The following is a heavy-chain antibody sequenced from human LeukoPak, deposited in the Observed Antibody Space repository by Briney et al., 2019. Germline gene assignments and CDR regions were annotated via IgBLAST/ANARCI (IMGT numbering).Heavy chain of an antibody. CDR1: AFTFSSYG. CDR3: AKDVPGYCSSTSCPGAFDY. Sequence: GGSLRLSCAASAFTFSSYGMHWDRQAPGKGLEWVAFIRYEGSNKYYADSVKGRFTISRDNSKNTLYLQMNSLRAEDTAVYYCAKDVPGYCSSTSCPGAFDYWGQGTLVTVSS. V-gene: IGHV3-30*02. J-gene: IGHJ4*02. CDR2: IRYEGSNK. D-gene: IGHD2-2*01.